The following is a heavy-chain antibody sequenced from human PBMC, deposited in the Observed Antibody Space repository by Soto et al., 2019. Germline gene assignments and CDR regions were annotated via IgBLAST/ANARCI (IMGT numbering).Heavy chain of an antibody. CDR1: GFTFSTYW. CDR3: ARRDYVIDYYYGMDL. CDR2: INSDGSST. Sequence: GGSLRLSCAASGFTFSTYWMHWVRQAPGKGLVWVSHINSDGSSTTYADSVKGRFTISRDNAKNTLYLQMNSLRAEDTALYYCARRDYVIDYYYGMDLWGQGTTVTVSS. V-gene: IGHV3-74*01. D-gene: IGHD4-17*01. J-gene: IGHJ6*02.